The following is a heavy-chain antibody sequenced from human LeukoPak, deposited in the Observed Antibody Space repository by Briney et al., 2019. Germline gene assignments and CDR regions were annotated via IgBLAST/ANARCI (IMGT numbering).Heavy chain of an antibody. CDR1: GYSISSGYY. CDR2: IYYSGST. D-gene: IGHD1-26*01. V-gene: IGHV4-38-2*01. CDR3: ARLIVGATTFDY. J-gene: IGHJ4*02. Sequence: PSETLSLTCAVSGYSISSGYYWGWIRQPPGKGLEWIGSIYYSGSTYYNPSLKSRVTISVDTSKNQFSLKPSSVTAADTAVYYCARLIVGATTFDYWGQGTLVTVSS.